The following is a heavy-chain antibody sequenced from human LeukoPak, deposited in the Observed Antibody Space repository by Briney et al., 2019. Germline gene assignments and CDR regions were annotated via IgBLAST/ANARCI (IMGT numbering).Heavy chain of an antibody. D-gene: IGHD4-11*01. Sequence: PGGSLRLSCAASGFTFSSYWMSWVRQAPGKGLEWVANIKQDGSEKYYVDSVKGRFTISRDNAKNSLYLQMNSLRAEDTAVYYCARAARTTGDYYYYYMDAWGKGTTVTVSS. V-gene: IGHV3-7*03. CDR2: IKQDGSEK. J-gene: IGHJ6*03. CDR1: GFTFSSYW. CDR3: ARAARTTGDYYYYYMDA.